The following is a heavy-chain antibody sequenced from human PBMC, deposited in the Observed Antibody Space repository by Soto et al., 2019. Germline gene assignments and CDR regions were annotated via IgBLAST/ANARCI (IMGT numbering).Heavy chain of an antibody. Sequence: SETLSLTCTVSGGSISSSSYYWGWIRQPPGKGLEWIGRIYYSGSTYYNPSLKSRVTISVDTSKNQFSLKLSSVTAADTAVYYCARRITIFMDVWGKGTTVTVSS. V-gene: IGHV4-39*01. D-gene: IGHD3-3*01. CDR2: IYYSGST. CDR1: GGSISSSSYY. J-gene: IGHJ6*03. CDR3: ARRITIFMDV.